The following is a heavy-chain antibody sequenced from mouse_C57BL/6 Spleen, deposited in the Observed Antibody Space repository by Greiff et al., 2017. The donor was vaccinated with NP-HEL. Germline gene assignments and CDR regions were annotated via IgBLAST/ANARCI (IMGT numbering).Heavy chain of an antibody. CDR3: ARQYYANYVWFAY. J-gene: IGHJ3*01. Sequence: EVQLVESGGDLVKPGGSLKLSCAASGFTFSSYGMSWVRQTPDKRLEWVATISSGGSYTYYPDSVKGRFTISRDNAKNTLYLQMSSLKSEDTAIYYSARQYYANYVWFAYWGQGTLLTVSA. D-gene: IGHD2-1*01. CDR2: ISSGGSYT. V-gene: IGHV5-6*01. CDR1: GFTFSSYG.